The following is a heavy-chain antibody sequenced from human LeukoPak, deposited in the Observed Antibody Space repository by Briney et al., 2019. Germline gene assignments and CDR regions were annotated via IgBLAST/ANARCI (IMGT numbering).Heavy chain of an antibody. CDR2: IYTSGST. J-gene: IGHJ4*02. Sequence: SETLSLTCTVSGGSISSYYWSWIRQPAGKGLEWIGRIYTSGSTTYNPSLKSRVTMSVDTSKNQFSLKLSSVTAADTAIYYCARSPPTYCTDGGCYSALLSDYWGLGTLVTVSS. D-gene: IGHD2-15*01. CDR3: ARSPPTYCTDGGCYSALLSDY. V-gene: IGHV4-4*07. CDR1: GGSISSYY.